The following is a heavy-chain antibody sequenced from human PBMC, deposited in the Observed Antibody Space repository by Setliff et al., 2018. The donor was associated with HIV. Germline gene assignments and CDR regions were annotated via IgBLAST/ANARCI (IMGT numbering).Heavy chain of an antibody. CDR3: ARELEWLLIIDY. CDR1: GYSISSGYY. J-gene: IGHJ4*02. D-gene: IGHD3-3*01. Sequence: PSETLSLTCPVSGYSISSGYYWGWIRQPPGRGLEWIGAIHHSGNTYYNPSLKSRVTISVDTSKNLFSLKVNSVTAADTAVYYCARELEWLLIIDYWGQGTLVTVSS. CDR2: IHHSGNT. V-gene: IGHV4-38-2*02.